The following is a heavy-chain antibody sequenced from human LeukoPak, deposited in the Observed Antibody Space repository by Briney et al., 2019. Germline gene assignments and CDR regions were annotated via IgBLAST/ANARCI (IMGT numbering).Heavy chain of an antibody. V-gene: IGHV4-59*01. CDR2: IYYTGST. Sequence: SETLSLTCTVSGDSTSGYYWTWIRQPPGKGLEWIGFIYYTGSTNYNPSLKSRVTISVDTSKNQFSLKLSSVTAADTAVYYCAGMRITTPTVRTLDYWGQGTLVTVSS. CDR1: GDSTSGYY. D-gene: IGHD1-14*01. CDR3: AGMRITTPTVRTLDY. J-gene: IGHJ4*02.